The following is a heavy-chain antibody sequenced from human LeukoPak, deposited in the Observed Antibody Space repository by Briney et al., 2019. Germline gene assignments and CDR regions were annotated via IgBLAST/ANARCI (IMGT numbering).Heavy chain of an antibody. CDR1: GGSFSGYY. V-gene: IGHV4-34*01. Sequence: SETLSLTCAVYGGSFSGYYWSRIRQPPGKGLEWIGEINHSGSTNYNPSLKSRVTISVDTSKNQFSLKLSSVTAADSAVYYCARGRIAVAGRGAYYYYGMDVWGQGTTVTVSS. J-gene: IGHJ6*02. D-gene: IGHD6-19*01. CDR2: INHSGST. CDR3: ARGRIAVAGRGAYYYYGMDV.